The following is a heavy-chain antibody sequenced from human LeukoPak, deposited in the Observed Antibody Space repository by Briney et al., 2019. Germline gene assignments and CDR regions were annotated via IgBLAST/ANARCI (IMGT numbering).Heavy chain of an antibody. V-gene: IGHV4-59*08. CDR3: ARGGSGSSPFDY. Sequence: SETLSLTCTVSGGSISSYYWSWIRQPPGKGLEWIGYIYYIGDTNYNPSLKSRVTLSVDTSKKKFSLNLSSVTAADTGVYYCARGGSGSSPFDYWGQGTLVTVSS. J-gene: IGHJ4*02. CDR1: GGSISSYY. CDR2: IYYIGDT. D-gene: IGHD3-10*01.